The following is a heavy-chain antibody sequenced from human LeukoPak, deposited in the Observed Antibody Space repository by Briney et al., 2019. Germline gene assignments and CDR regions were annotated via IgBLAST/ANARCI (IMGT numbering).Heavy chain of an antibody. Sequence: ASVKLSCKASGYSLTEVSTHWVRQAPGKGLEWMGGFDPEDGEAIYAQKVQGRLTMTEDTSIDTAFMELSSLKSEDTAVYYCVTDIRSGWRNYWGQGTLITVSS. CDR2: FDPEDGEA. CDR3: VTDIRSGWRNY. V-gene: IGHV1-24*01. J-gene: IGHJ4*02. CDR1: GYSLTEVS. D-gene: IGHD6-19*01.